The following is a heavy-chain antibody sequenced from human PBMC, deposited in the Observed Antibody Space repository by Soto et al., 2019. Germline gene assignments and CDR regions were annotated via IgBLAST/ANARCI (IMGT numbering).Heavy chain of an antibody. CDR2: MYHSGST. CDR3: TTVFLLPRGLGSSVF. V-gene: IGHV4-30-2*01. J-gene: IGHJ4*02. Sequence: SETLSLTCAVSGGSISSGGYSWSWIRQPPGKGLEWIGYMYHSGSTYYNPSLKSRVTISIDRSKNQFSLKLSSVTAADTAVYYCTTVFLLPRGLGSSVFWGQGALVTVSS. CDR1: GGSISSGGYS. D-gene: IGHD6-19*01.